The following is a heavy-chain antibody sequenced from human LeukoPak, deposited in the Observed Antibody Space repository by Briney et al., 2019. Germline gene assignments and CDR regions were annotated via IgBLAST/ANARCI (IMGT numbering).Heavy chain of an antibody. Sequence: SGSTNYNPSLKSRVTISVDTSKNQFSLKLSSVTAADTAVYYCARENWSYYDSSGYYLAIDYWGQGTLVTVSS. CDR3: ARENWSYYDSSGYYLAIDY. J-gene: IGHJ4*02. D-gene: IGHD3-22*01. CDR2: SGST. V-gene: IGHV4-59*01.